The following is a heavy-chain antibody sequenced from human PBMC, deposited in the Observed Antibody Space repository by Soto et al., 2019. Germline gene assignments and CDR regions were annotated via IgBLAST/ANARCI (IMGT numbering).Heavy chain of an antibody. V-gene: IGHV1-24*01. J-gene: IGHJ6*02. Sequence: ASVKVSCKVSGYTLTELSMHWVRQAPGKGLEWMGGFDPEDGETIYAQKFQGRVTMTEDTSTDTAYMELSSLRSEGTAVYYCATDPGIAVAGTSYYYYGMDVWGQGTTVTVSS. CDR1: GYTLTELS. CDR3: ATDPGIAVAGTSYYYYGMDV. D-gene: IGHD6-19*01. CDR2: FDPEDGET.